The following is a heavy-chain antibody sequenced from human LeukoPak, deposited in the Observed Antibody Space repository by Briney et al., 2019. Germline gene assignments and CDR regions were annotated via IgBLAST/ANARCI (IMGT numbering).Heavy chain of an antibody. D-gene: IGHD4-23*01. CDR3: ARGNGGHIDY. J-gene: IGHJ4*02. Sequence: PGGSLRLSCAASGFTFSSYWMHWVRQAPGKGLVWVSRINTDGSTTTYADSVKGRFTISRDNAKNTLYLQMNSLRAEHTAVYYCARGNGGHIDYWGQGTLVTVSS. CDR2: INTDGSTT. V-gene: IGHV3-74*01. CDR1: GFTFSSYW.